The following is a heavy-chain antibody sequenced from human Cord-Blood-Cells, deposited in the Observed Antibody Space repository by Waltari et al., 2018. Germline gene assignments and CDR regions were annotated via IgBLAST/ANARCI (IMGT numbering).Heavy chain of an antibody. Sequence: QVQLQESGPGLVKLSETLSLTCTVSGYSISSGYYWGWIRQATGKGREWIGSIYHSVRTDYNPSPKCRVTISVDTSKNQFSLKLSSVTAADTAVYYCARGRVYDIVVVPAAKGAFDIWGQGTMVTVSS. D-gene: IGHD2-2*01. CDR1: GYSISSGYY. J-gene: IGHJ3*02. V-gene: IGHV4-38-2*02. CDR2: IYHSVRT. CDR3: ARGRVYDIVVVPAAKGAFDI.